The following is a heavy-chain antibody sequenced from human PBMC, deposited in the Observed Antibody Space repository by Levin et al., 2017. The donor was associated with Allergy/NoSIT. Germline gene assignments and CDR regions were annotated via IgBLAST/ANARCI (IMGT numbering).Heavy chain of an antibody. CDR3: ARDHDGEDEYFDF. J-gene: IGHJ4*02. D-gene: IGHD3-10*01. Sequence: GGSLRLSCAASGFTFRTFWMSWVSQAPGKGPEWVANIKQDGSDKYYVDSVEGRFTVSRDNAKNSLYLQMNSLRVEDTAVYYCARDHDGEDEYFDFWGQGTLVTVSS. V-gene: IGHV3-7*01. CDR1: GFTFRTFW. CDR2: IKQDGSDK.